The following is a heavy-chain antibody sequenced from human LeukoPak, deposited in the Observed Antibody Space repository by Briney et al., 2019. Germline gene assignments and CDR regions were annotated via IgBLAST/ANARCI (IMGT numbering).Heavy chain of an antibody. D-gene: IGHD3-3*01. Sequence: GRSLRLSCAASGFTVSSNYMTWVRQTPGKGLEWVSVIYSGGSTYYADSVKGRFTISRDNSKNTLYLQMDSLRPEDTAVYYCARDDFWSGYQDVWGKGTTVTVSS. CDR1: GFTVSSNY. J-gene: IGHJ6*04. CDR2: IYSGGST. V-gene: IGHV3-66*02. CDR3: ARDDFWSGYQDV.